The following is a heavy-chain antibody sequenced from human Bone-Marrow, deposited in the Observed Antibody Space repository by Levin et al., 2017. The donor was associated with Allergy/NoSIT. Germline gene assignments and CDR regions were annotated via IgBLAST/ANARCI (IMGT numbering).Heavy chain of an antibody. CDR3: AKGQFNYYYYYMDV. V-gene: IGHV3-23*01. D-gene: IGHD4-11*01. J-gene: IGHJ6*03. CDR1: GFTFDIYS. CDR2: TSAGGDSA. Sequence: RGESLKISCAASGFTFDIYSMNWVRQAPGEGLEWVSATSAGGDSAYYADSVKGRFTISRDNSKNTLSLQMNSLRAEDTAIYYCAKGQFNYYYYYMDVWGRGTTVTVSS.